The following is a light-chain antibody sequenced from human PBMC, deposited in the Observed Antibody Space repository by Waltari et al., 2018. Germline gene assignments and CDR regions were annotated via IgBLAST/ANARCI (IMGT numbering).Light chain of an antibody. CDR2: DAS. CDR3: QMYVRLPVT. V-gene: IGKV3-20*01. CDR1: QSVGRY. J-gene: IGKJ1*01. Sequence: EIVLTQSPGTLSLSPGERATLSCRASQSVGRYLAWYKQQHGQAPRLLIYDASTRATGIPDRFRGGGSGTDFRLTISRLEPEDFAVYYCQMYVRLPVTFGQGTKVEI.